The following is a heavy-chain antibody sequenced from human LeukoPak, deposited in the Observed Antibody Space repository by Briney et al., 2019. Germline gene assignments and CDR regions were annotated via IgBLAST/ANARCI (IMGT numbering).Heavy chain of an antibody. D-gene: IGHD6-19*01. CDR3: ARGRGWLTSDY. CDR2: IKEDGSEK. CDR1: GFTFSTYW. J-gene: IGHJ4*02. Sequence: PGGSLRLSCAASGFTFSTYWVGWVRQAPGKGLEWLGNIKEDGSEKYYVDFVKGRFTISRDNAKNSLSLQMNSLRVEDTAIYYCARGRGWLTSDYWGQGILVTVSS. V-gene: IGHV3-7*03.